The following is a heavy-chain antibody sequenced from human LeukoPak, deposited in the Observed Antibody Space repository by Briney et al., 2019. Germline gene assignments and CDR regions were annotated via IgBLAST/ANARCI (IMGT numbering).Heavy chain of an antibody. D-gene: IGHD5-24*01. V-gene: IGHV3-7*01. CDR1: GFTFSRYW. CDR3: ARDADLGATIIGAFDI. CDR2: IKQDGSEK. Sequence: PGGSLKLSCAPSGFTFSRYWMSWVRQAPGKGLEWVANIKQDGSEKHYVDSVKGRFTISRDNARNSLYLQMNSLRAEETAVYYCARDADLGATIIGAFDIWGQGTMVTVSS. J-gene: IGHJ3*02.